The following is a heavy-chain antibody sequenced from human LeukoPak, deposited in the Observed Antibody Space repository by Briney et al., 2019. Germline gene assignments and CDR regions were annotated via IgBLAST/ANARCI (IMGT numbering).Heavy chain of an antibody. Sequence: SETLSLTCTVSGGSISSYYWSWIRQPAGKGLEWVGRIYTSGSTNYNPSLKSRVTMSVDTSKNQFSLKLSSVTAADTAVYYCARDWGDYSDYYGSGSYVYYFDYWGQGTLVTVSS. V-gene: IGHV4-4*07. J-gene: IGHJ4*02. CDR1: GGSISSYY. CDR2: IYTSGST. CDR3: ARDWGDYSDYYGSGSYVYYFDY. D-gene: IGHD3-10*01.